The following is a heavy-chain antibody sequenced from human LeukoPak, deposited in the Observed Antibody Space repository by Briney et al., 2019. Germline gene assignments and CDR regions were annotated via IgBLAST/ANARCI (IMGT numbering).Heavy chain of an antibody. D-gene: IGHD2-2*02. J-gene: IGHJ4*02. Sequence: SVKVSCKASGGTFSSYAISWVRQAPGQGLEWMGRIIPILGIANYAQKFQGRVTITADKSTSTAYMELSSLRSEDTAVYYCALSPAAIQGFDYWGQGTLVTVSS. CDR2: IIPILGIA. CDR1: GGTFSSYA. V-gene: IGHV1-69*04. CDR3: ALSPAAIQGFDY.